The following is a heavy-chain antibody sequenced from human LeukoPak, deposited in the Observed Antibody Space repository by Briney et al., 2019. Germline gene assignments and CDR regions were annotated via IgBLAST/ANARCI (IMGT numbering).Heavy chain of an antibody. J-gene: IGHJ3*02. D-gene: IGHD2-15*01. CDR1: GGSINSDGYY. CDR3: ARGFPHIVVVIGASSHAFDI. V-gene: IGHV4-31*02. CDR2: IYYSGST. Sequence: SQTLSLTCNVSGGSINSDGYYWRWIRQHPGKGLEWIGYIYYSGSTYYNPSLKSRVTISIDTSKNQFSLKLSSVTAADTAVYYCARGFPHIVVVIGASSHAFDIWGQGTMVTVSS.